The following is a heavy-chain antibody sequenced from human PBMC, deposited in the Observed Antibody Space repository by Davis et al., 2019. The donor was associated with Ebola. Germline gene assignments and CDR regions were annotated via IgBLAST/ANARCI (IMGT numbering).Heavy chain of an antibody. Sequence: GSLRLSCTVSGDSISSYYWSWIRQPPGKGLEWIGYIYYSGSTNYNPSLKSRVTISVDTSKNQFSLKLSSVTAADTAVYYCASWRWAVYYFDYWGQGALVTVSS. CDR1: GDSISSYY. V-gene: IGHV4-59*01. D-gene: IGHD3-3*01. J-gene: IGHJ4*02. CDR3: ASWRWAVYYFDY. CDR2: IYYSGST.